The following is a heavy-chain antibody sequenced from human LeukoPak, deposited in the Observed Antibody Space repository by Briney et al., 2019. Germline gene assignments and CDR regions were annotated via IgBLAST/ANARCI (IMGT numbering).Heavy chain of an antibody. CDR1: GFTFDDYA. J-gene: IGHJ6*03. Sequence: GGSLRLSCAASGFTFDDYAMHWVRQAPGKGLEWVSGISWNSGSIDYADSVKGRFTISRDNAKNSLFLQMNSLRTEDMALYYCAKSTVATIKPPPYYYMDVWGKGTTVTVSS. D-gene: IGHD5-12*01. CDR3: AKSTVATIKPPPYYYMDV. CDR2: ISWNSGSI. V-gene: IGHV3-9*03.